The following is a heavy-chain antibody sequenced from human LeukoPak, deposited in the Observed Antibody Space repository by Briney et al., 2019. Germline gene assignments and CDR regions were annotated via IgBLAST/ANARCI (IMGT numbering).Heavy chain of an antibody. CDR1: GFTFSDYY. Sequence: KSGGSLRLSCAASGFTFSDYYMSWIRQAPGKGLEWVSYISSSGSTIYYADSVKGRFTISRDNSKNTLYLQMNSLRAEDTAVYYCAREGRVRGVVTPKRAFDIWGQGTMVTVSP. CDR2: ISSSGSTI. J-gene: IGHJ3*02. D-gene: IGHD3-10*01. CDR3: AREGRVRGVVTPKRAFDI. V-gene: IGHV3-11*01.